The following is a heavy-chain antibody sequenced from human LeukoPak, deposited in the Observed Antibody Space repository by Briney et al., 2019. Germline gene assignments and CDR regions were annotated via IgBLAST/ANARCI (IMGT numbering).Heavy chain of an antibody. CDR3: AKARTTPY. J-gene: IGHJ4*02. CDR2: IRGSGGST. D-gene: IGHD4-11*01. CDR1: GFTFSSYA. Sequence: GGSLRLSCVASGFTFSSYAMSGVRQAPGKGLEGVSVIRGSGGSTYYADSVKGRSTISRDNSKTTLYLQMNSLRAEDTAVYHCAKARTTPYWGEGTLVTVSS. V-gene: IGHV3-23*01.